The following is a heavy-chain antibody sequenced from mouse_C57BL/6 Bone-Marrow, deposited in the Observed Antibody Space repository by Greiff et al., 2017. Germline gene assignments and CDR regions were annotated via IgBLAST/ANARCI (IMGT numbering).Heavy chain of an antibody. CDR1: GYTFTDYY. CDR2: INPNNGGT. CDR3: ASSNWAWFAY. Sequence: VQLKHSGPELVKPGASVKISCKASGYTFTDYYMNWVKQSHGKSLEWIGDINPNNGGTSYNQKFKGKATLTVDKSSSTAYMELRSLTSEDSAVYYCASSNWAWFAYWGQGTLVTVSA. J-gene: IGHJ3*01. D-gene: IGHD4-1*02. V-gene: IGHV1-26*01.